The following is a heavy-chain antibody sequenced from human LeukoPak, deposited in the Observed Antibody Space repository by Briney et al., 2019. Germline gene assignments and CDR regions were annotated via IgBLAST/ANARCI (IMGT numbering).Heavy chain of an antibody. CDR3: ARSRYYYRLYFDY. CDR1: GYSISSGYY. V-gene: IGHV4-38-2*02. D-gene: IGHD3-10*01. Sequence: PSETLSLTCTVSGYSISSGYYWGWIRQPPGKGLEWIGSIYHSGSTYYNPSLKSRVTISVDTSKNQFSLKLSSVTAADTAVYYCARSRYYYRLYFDYWGQGTLVTVSS. CDR2: IYHSGST. J-gene: IGHJ4*02.